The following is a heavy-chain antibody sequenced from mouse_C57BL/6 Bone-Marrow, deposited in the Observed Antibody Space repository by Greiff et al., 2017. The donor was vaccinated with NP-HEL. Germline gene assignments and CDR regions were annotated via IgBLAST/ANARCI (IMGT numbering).Heavy chain of an antibody. CDR2: IDPANGNT. CDR1: GFNIKNTY. Sequence: VQLQQSVAELVRPGASVKLSCTASGFNIKNTYMHWVKQRPEQGLEWIGRIDPANGNTKYAPKVQGKATITADPSSNTAYLQLSSLTSEDTAIYYCAHYYGSSSGYFDYWGQGTTLTVSS. J-gene: IGHJ2*01. D-gene: IGHD1-1*01. V-gene: IGHV14-3*01. CDR3: AHYYGSSSGYFDY.